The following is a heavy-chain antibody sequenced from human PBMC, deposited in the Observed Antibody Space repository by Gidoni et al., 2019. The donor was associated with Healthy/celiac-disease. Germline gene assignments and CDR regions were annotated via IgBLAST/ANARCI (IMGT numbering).Heavy chain of an antibody. CDR1: GGSLSSSSYY. J-gene: IGHJ4*02. Sequence: QLQLQESGPGLVKPSETLSLTCTVSGGSLSSSSYYWGWIRQPPGKGLEWIGSIYYSGSTYYNPSLKSRVTISVDTSKNQFSLKLSSVTAADTAVYYCARHRSGGIVVVPAAIGFDYWGQGTLVTVSS. V-gene: IGHV4-39*01. CDR3: ARHRSGGIVVVPAAIGFDY. D-gene: IGHD2-2*01. CDR2: IYYSGST.